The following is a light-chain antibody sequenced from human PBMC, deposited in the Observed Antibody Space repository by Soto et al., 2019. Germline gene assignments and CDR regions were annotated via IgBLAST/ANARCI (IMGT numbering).Light chain of an antibody. J-gene: IGLJ1*01. CDR1: SSDVGGYNY. CDR3: SSYTTSNTRQIV. V-gene: IGLV2-14*03. CDR2: DVT. Sequence: QPALTQPASVSGSPGQSSTISCTGTSSDVGGYNYVSWYQHHPGKAPKLTIYDVTNRPSGVSNPFSGSKSGNTASLTISGLQPEDEADYYCSSYTTSNTRQIVFGTGTKVTVL.